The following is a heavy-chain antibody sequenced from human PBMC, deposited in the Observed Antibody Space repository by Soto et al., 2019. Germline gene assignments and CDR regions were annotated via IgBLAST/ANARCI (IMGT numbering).Heavy chain of an antibody. CDR3: ARVGGYCSGGSCSHPVDP. CDR1: GGSISIGGYY. V-gene: IGHV4-31*03. J-gene: IGHJ5*02. D-gene: IGHD2-15*01. Sequence: SETLSLTCTVSGGSISIGGYYWSWIRQHPGKGLEWIGYIYYSGSTYYNPSLKSRVTISVDTSKNQFSLKLSSVTAADTAVYYCARVGGYCSGGSCSHPVDPWGQGTLVTVSS. CDR2: IYYSGST.